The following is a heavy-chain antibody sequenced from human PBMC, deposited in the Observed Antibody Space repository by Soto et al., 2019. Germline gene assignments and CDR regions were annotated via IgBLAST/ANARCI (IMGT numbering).Heavy chain of an antibody. CDR2: IDWDDDK. V-gene: IGHV2-70*01. D-gene: IGHD6-19*01. Sequence: SGPTLVNPTHTLTLTCTVSGFLLSTSGTWMSWIGQHPGKALEWLALIDWDDDKYYRTSLKARLAISKDTSKNQVFLTMTNMDPVDTATYYCARISSSGWYVDYWGQGTLVTVSS. CDR1: GFLLSTSGTW. J-gene: IGHJ4*02. CDR3: ARISSSGWYVDY.